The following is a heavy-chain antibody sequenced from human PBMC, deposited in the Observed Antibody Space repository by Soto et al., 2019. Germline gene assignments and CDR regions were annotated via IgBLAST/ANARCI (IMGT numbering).Heavy chain of an antibody. J-gene: IGHJ5*02. CDR2: IYYSGST. Sequence: LSLTCTVSGGSISSYYWSWIRQPPGKGLEWIGYIYYSGSTNYNPSLKSRVTISVDTSKNQFSLKLSSVTAADTAVYYCARAPAGGPLGHWFDPWGRGTLVTVSS. D-gene: IGHD7-27*01. V-gene: IGHV4-59*01. CDR1: GGSISSYY. CDR3: ARAPAGGPLGHWFDP.